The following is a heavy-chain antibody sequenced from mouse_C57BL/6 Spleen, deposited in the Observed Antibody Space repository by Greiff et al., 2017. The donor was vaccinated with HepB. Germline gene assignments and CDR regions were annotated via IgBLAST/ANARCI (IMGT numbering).Heavy chain of an antibody. CDR1: GYTFTSYW. CDR2: IDPSDSYT. J-gene: IGHJ4*01. Sequence: QVQLQQSGAELVKPGASVKLSCKASGYTFTSYWMQWVKQRPGQGLEWIGEIDPSDSYTNYNQKFKGKATLTVDTSSSTAYMQLSSLTSEDSAVYYCARSYGYYHYYAMDYWGQGTSVTVSS. V-gene: IGHV1-50*01. CDR3: ARSYGYYHYYAMDY. D-gene: IGHD2-3*01.